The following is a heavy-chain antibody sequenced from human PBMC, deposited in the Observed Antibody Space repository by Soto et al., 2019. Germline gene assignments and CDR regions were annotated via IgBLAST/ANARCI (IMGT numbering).Heavy chain of an antibody. D-gene: IGHD6-19*01. CDR2: IYSGGST. CDR1: GFTVSSNN. J-gene: IGHJ3*02. CDR3: ARGLAVAGNGDAFDI. Sequence: GGSLRLSCAASGFTVSSNNMSWVRQAPGKGLEWVSVIYSGGSTYYADSVKGRFTISRDNSKNTLYLQMNSLRAEDTAVYYCARGLAVAGNGDAFDIWGQGTMVTVSS. V-gene: IGHV3-66*01.